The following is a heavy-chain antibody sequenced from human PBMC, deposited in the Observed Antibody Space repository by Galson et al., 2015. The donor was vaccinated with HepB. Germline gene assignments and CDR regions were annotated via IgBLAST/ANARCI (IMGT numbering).Heavy chain of an antibody. J-gene: IGHJ4*02. CDR3: ARVPPRGGYFDY. CDR2: ISYDGSNK. D-gene: IGHD2-15*01. CDR1: GFTFSSYA. V-gene: IGHV3-30-3*01. Sequence: SLRLSCAASGFTFSSYAMHWVRQAPGKGLEWVAVISYDGSNKYYADSVKGRFTISRDNSKNTLYLQMNSLRAEDTAVYYCARVPPRGGYFDYWGQGTLVTVSS.